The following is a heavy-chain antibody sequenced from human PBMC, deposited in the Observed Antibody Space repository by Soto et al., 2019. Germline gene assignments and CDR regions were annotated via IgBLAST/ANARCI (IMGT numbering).Heavy chain of an antibody. CDR3: ARGDRMVAFDY. CDR1: GGSISSHY. Sequence: TSETLSLTCTVSGGSISSHYWSWIRQPPGKGLEWIGYIYYSGSTNYNPSLKSRVTISVDTSKNQFSLKLSSVTAADTAVYYCARGDRMVAFDYWGQGTLVTVSS. V-gene: IGHV4-59*11. J-gene: IGHJ4*02. CDR2: IYYSGST. D-gene: IGHD2-8*01.